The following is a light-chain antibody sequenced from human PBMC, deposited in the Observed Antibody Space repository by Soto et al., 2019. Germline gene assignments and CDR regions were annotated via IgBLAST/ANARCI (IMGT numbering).Light chain of an antibody. CDR2: EDI. Sequence: QSVLSQPPSASGSPGQSVTISCTGTSSDVVGHSFVSWYQQRPGKAPKLMIYEDIKRPSWVPDRLSGSKSGNTASLTVSGLQSEDEADYYCSSYSDSKSVIFGGGTKVTVL. J-gene: IGLJ2*01. V-gene: IGLV2-8*01. CDR1: SSDVVGHSF. CDR3: SSYSDSKSVI.